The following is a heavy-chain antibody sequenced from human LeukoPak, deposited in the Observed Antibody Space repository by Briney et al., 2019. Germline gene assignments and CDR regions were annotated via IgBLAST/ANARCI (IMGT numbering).Heavy chain of an antibody. Sequence: PGGSLRLSCAASGFTVSSNYMSWVRQAPGKGLVWVSLINSDGDTTSYADSVKGRFTISRDNAKNTLYLQMNSLRAEDTALYYCTRERLWGSSSSLDYWGQGDLVTVSS. CDR3: TRERLWGSSSSLDY. CDR1: GFTVSSNY. V-gene: IGHV3-74*01. J-gene: IGHJ4*02. D-gene: IGHD6-6*01. CDR2: INSDGDTT.